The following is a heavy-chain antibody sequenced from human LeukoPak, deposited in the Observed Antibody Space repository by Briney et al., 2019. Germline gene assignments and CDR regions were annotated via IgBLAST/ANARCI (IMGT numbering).Heavy chain of an antibody. J-gene: IGHJ4*02. CDR3: AKDDGSGTFDY. CDR1: GFTFSGYG. CDR2: ISYDGSNK. D-gene: IGHD3-10*01. Sequence: PGRSLRLSCAASGFTFSGYGMHWVRQAPGKGLEWVALISYDGSNKYYADSVKGRFTISRDNSKNTLYLQMNSLRAEDTAVYYCAKDDGSGTFDYWGQGTLVAVSS. V-gene: IGHV3-30*18.